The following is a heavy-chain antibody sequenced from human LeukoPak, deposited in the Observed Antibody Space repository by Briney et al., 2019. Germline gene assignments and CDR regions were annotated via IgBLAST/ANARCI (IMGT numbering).Heavy chain of an antibody. V-gene: IGHV1-69*02. D-gene: IGHD3-3*01. Sequence: EASVKVSCKASGYTFTGYYMHWVRQAPGQGLEWMGRIIPILGIANYAQKFQGRVTITADKSTSTAYMELSSLRSEDTAVYYCAVQRVVISSFDYWGQGTLVTVSS. J-gene: IGHJ4*02. CDR2: IIPILGIA. CDR3: AVQRVVISSFDY. CDR1: GYTFTGYY.